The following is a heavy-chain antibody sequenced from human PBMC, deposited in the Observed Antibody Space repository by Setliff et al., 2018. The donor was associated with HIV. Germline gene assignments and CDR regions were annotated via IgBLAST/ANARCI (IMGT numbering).Heavy chain of an antibody. V-gene: IGHV4-31*03. J-gene: IGHJ6*03. CDR1: GVSLSSDGYY. Sequence: SETLSLTCTVSGVSLSSDGYYWTWIRQYPGKGLEWRGHIYYTGTTQFTPSLESRATISVDRSKNQFSLRLRVVTAADTAVYYCARINGEYPSYYYMDVWGKGATVTVSS. CDR3: ARINGEYPSYYYMDV. CDR2: IYYTGTT. D-gene: IGHD4-17*01.